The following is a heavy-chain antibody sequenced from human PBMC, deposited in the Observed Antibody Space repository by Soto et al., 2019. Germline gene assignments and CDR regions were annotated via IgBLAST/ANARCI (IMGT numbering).Heavy chain of an antibody. CDR1: GFTFSSNW. V-gene: IGHV3-7*04. CDR3: AREIVVARGARYFDY. Sequence: GRSLRLSCVASGFTFSSNWMTWVRQAPGKGLEWVGNIRQDGSEKNYVDSVKGRFTISRDKAKNSLYLQRNSLRAEDTAVYYCAREIVVARGARYFDYWGPGTLVTVSS. D-gene: IGHD2-2*01. CDR2: IRQDGSEK. J-gene: IGHJ4*02.